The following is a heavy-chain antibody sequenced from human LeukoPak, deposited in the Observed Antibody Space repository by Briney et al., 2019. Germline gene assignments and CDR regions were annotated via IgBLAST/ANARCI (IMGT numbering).Heavy chain of an antibody. CDR3: AREGLWFGELLSFDY. CDR1: GYTFTSYG. D-gene: IGHD3-10*01. Sequence: ASVKVSCKASGYTFTSYGISWVRQAPGQGLEWMGWISAYNGNTNYAQKLQGRVTMTTDTSTSTAYMELRSLRSDDTAVYYCAREGLWFGELLSFDYWGQGTLVTVSS. J-gene: IGHJ4*02. V-gene: IGHV1-18*01. CDR2: ISAYNGNT.